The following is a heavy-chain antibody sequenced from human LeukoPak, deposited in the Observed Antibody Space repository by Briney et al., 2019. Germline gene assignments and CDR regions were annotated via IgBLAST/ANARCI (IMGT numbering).Heavy chain of an antibody. CDR1: GYSFTSYW. CDR3: ARQVTMVRGVIIGYFDY. V-gene: IGHV5-51*01. CDR2: IYPGDSDT. Sequence: GESLKISCKGSGYSFTSYWIGWVRQMPGKGLEWMGIIYPGDSDTRYSPSFQGQVTISADKSISTAYLQWSSLKASDTAMYYCARQVTMVRGVIIGYFDYWGQGTLVTVSS. D-gene: IGHD3-10*01. J-gene: IGHJ4*02.